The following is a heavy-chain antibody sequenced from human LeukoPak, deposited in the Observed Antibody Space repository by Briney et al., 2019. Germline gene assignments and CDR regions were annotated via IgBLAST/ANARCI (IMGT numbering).Heavy chain of an antibody. CDR1: GGFISSGGYS. CDR2: IYHSGST. Sequence: SGTLSLTCAVSGGFISSGGYSWSWIRQPPGKGLEWIGYIYHSGSTYYNPSLKSRVTISVDRSKNQFSLKLSSVTAADTAVYYCASRYCSGGSCYQFDPWGQGTLVTVSS. CDR3: ASRYCSGGSCYQFDP. V-gene: IGHV4-30-2*01. D-gene: IGHD2-15*01. J-gene: IGHJ5*02.